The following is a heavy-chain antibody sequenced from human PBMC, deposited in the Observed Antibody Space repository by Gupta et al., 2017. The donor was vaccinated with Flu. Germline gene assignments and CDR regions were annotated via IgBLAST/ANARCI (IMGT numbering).Heavy chain of an antibody. CDR3: ARALMVATSGGIFDY. D-gene: IGHD5-12*01. Sequence: QVQLQQWGAGLLKPSETLSLTCPVYGGSLSGYYWSWIRQPPGKGLEWIGEINHSGSTNYNPSLKSRVTISVDTSKNQFSLKLSSVTAADTAVYYCARALMVATSGGIFDYWGQGTLVTVSS. CDR2: INHSGST. J-gene: IGHJ4*02. CDR1: GGSLSGYY. V-gene: IGHV4-34*01.